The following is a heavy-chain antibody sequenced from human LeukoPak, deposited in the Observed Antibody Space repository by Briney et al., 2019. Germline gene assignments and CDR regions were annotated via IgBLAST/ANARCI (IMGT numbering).Heavy chain of an antibody. Sequence: ASVKVSCKASGYTFTGYYIHWVRQAPGQGLEWMGWINPNSGGTNYAQKFQGRVTMTRDTSISTAYMELSRLRSDDTAVYYCARERGYCSSTSCYADQYFDYWGQGTMVTVSS. V-gene: IGHV1-2*02. CDR3: ARERGYCSSTSCYADQYFDY. CDR1: GYTFTGYY. J-gene: IGHJ4*02. CDR2: INPNSGGT. D-gene: IGHD2-2*01.